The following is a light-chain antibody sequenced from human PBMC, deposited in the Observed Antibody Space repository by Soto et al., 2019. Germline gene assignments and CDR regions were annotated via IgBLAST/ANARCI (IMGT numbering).Light chain of an antibody. CDR2: DVS. V-gene: IGLV2-14*01. J-gene: IGLJ1*01. CDR3: SSYTSSSTYV. Sequence: QSVLTQPASVSGSPGQSITISCTGTSSDVGGYNYVSWYQQHPGKAPKLMIYDVSNRPSGISNRFSGSKSGNTASLTISGLQAEDEADYYCSSYTSSSTYVFGTGTKVTVX. CDR1: SSDVGGYNY.